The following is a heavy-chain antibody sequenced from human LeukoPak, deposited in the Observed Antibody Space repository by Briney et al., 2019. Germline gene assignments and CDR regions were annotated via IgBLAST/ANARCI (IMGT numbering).Heavy chain of an antibody. J-gene: IGHJ4*02. CDR2: ISSSSSYI. D-gene: IGHD4-17*01. CDR3: ARARNDYGDYVFDF. V-gene: IGHV3-21*01. CDR1: GFTVSSSY. Sequence: GGSLRLSCAASGFTVSSSYMSWVRQAPGKGLEWVSSISSSSSYIYYADSLKGRFTISRDNAKNSLYLQMNSLRAEDTAVYYCARARNDYGDYVFDFWGQGTLVTVSS.